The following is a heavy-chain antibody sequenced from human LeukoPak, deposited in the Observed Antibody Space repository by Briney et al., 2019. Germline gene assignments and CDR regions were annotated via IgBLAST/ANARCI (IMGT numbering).Heavy chain of an antibody. J-gene: IGHJ3*01. V-gene: IGHV1-8*01. CDR3: AKDLALYDFWSGYYTPNAFDV. Sequence: ASVKVSCKASGYTFTSYDINWVRQATGQGLEWMGWMNPNSGNTGYAQKFQGRVTMTRNTSISTAYMELSSLRSEDTAVYYCAKDLALYDFWSGYYTPNAFDVWGQGTMVTVSS. CDR2: MNPNSGNT. D-gene: IGHD3-3*01. CDR1: GYTFTSYD.